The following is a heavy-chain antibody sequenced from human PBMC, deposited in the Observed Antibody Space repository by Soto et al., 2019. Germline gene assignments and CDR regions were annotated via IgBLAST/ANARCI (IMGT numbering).Heavy chain of an antibody. J-gene: IGHJ4*02. CDR3: LRHGDLIMPRGAH. CDR1: GYNFTNYW. CDR2: IDPSDSYT. D-gene: IGHD3-10*01. Sequence: GESLKISCQTSGYNFTNYWISWVRQMPGKGLEWMAKIDPSDSYTSSSPFLQVHVIISVDTSISTAFLRWSSLQTSDSAIYYWLRHGDLIMPRGAHWGLGTPVTVS. V-gene: IGHV5-10-1*01.